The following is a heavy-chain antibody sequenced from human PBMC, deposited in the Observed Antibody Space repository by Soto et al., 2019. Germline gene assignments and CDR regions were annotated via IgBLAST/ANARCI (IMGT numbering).Heavy chain of an antibody. D-gene: IGHD3-3*01. CDR3: ARASRFLEVDDT. Sequence: QVQLVQSGSEVKKPGSSVKVSCKASGGTFSSYAISWVRQATGKGLEWMGGLIPIFVTPNYAQKFQGRVTITSDESTSTACMELRTMSSDVTAVYYCARASRFLEVDDTWCQVPLVTVAS. CDR1: GGTFSSYA. V-gene: IGHV1-69*05. J-gene: IGHJ5*02. CDR2: LIPIFVTP.